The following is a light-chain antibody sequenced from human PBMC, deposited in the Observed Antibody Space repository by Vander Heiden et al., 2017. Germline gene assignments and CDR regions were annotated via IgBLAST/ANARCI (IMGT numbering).Light chain of an antibody. CDR1: QSISVY. V-gene: IGKV1-39*01. J-gene: IGKJ4*01. CDR3: QQSYRSPT. Sequence: DIQMTHSPSFLSAYVGDRVAITCRASQSISVYINWYQQQPGKAPKLLSHTASSLESGVPSRFSGSGSGTDFTLTITSLQPEDFATYYCQQSYRSPTFGGGTKVEIK. CDR2: TAS.